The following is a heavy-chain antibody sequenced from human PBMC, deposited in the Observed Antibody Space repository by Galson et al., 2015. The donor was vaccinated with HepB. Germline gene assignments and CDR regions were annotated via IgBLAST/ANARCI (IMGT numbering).Heavy chain of an antibody. CDR3: ARVFSGYYYSLGASDI. CDR2: ISSSSSYI. J-gene: IGHJ3*02. Sequence: SLRLSCAASGFTFSSYSMNWVRQAPGKGLEWVSSISSSSSYIYYADSVKGRFTISRDNAKNSLYLQMNSLRAEDTAVYYCARVFSGYYYSLGASDIWGQGTMVTVSS. D-gene: IGHD3-22*01. CDR1: GFTFSSYS. V-gene: IGHV3-21*01.